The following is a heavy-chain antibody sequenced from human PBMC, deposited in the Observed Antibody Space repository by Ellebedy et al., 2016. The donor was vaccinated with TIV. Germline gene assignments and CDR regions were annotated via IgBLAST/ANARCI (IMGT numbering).Heavy chain of an antibody. J-gene: IGHJ4*02. CDR2: INHSGST. CDR3: ARESN. Sequence: MPSETLSLTCAVYGGSFSGYYWSWIRQPPGKGLEWIGEINHSGSTNYNPSLKSRVTISVDTSKNQFSLKLSSVTAADTAVYYCARESNWGQGTLVTVSS. CDR1: GGSFSGYY. V-gene: IGHV4-34*01.